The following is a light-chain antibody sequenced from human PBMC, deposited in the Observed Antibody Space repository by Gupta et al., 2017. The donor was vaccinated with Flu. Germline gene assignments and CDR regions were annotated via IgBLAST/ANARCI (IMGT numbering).Light chain of an antibody. CDR2: EVI. CDR3: SSDTSSNALE. CDR1: SSDVGGYNY. V-gene: IGLV2-14*01. J-gene: IGLJ3*02. Sequence: ITISCTGTSSDVGGYNYVSWYQHHPGKAHNLMIYEVIKRPAGVATRFSGSKSGNTASLTISGRQEEDEADYYCSSDTSSNALEFGGGTKLTVL.